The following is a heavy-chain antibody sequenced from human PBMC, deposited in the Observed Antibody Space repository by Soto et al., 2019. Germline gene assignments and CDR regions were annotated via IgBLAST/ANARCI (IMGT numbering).Heavy chain of an antibody. CDR3: GKERLVDANGYYYYGRDV. D-gene: IGHD2-15*01. Sequence: GGSLRLSCAASGFTFDDYAMHWVRQAPGKGLEWVSGISWNSGSIGYADSVKGRFTISRDNAKNSLYLQMNSLRAEDTALYYCGKERLVDANGYYYYGRDVWGQGDTVTVSS. CDR1: GFTFDDYA. CDR2: ISWNSGSI. V-gene: IGHV3-9*01. J-gene: IGHJ6*02.